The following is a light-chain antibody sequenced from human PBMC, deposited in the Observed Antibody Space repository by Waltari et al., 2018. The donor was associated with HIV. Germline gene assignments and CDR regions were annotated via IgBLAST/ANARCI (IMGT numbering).Light chain of an antibody. V-gene: IGLV3-19*01. CDR3: NSRDSSGVV. CDR2: GKN. Sequence: SSELTQDPAVSVALGQTVRITCQGDSLGNSFASWYQQKPGQAPVLVIYGKNNRPSGIPDRFSVSSSGTTASLIITGAQAEDEADYYCNSRDSSGVVFGGGTKLTVL. CDR1: SLGNSF. J-gene: IGLJ2*01.